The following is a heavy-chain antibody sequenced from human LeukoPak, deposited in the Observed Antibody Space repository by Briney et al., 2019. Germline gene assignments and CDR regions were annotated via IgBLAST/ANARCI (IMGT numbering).Heavy chain of an antibody. V-gene: IGHV4-59*01. Sequence: SETLSLTCTVSGGSISSYYWSWIRQPPGKGLEWIGYIYYSGSTNYNPSLKSRVTISVDTSKNQFSLKLSSVTAADTAVYYCARGPEYSSSWYPHSWGQGTLVTVSS. CDR2: IYYSGST. J-gene: IGHJ5*02. D-gene: IGHD6-13*01. CDR3: ARGPEYSSSWYPHS. CDR1: GGSISSYY.